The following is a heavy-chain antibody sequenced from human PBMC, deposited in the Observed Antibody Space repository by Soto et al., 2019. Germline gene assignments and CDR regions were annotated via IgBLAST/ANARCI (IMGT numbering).Heavy chain of an antibody. CDR3: ARQGYSYGTYTPLYNWFDP. CDR1: GGTFSSYA. D-gene: IGHD5-18*01. Sequence: QVQRVQSGAEVKKPGSSVKVSCKASGGTFSSYAISWVRQAPGQGLEWMGGIIPIFGTANYAQKFQGRVTITADESTSTAYMELSSLRSEDTAVYYCARQGYSYGTYTPLYNWFDPWGQGNLVTVSS. V-gene: IGHV1-69*01. J-gene: IGHJ5*02. CDR2: IIPIFGTA.